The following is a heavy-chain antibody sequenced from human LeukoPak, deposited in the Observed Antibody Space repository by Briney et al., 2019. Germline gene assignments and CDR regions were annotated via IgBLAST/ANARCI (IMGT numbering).Heavy chain of an antibody. CDR1: GGSISSSSYY. J-gene: IGHJ6*03. D-gene: IGHD4-17*01. CDR2: IYYSGST. CDR3: AREMTTVTTIYYYYYMDV. V-gene: IGHV4-39*07. Sequence: SETLSLTCTVSGGSISSSSYYWGWIRQPPGKGLEWIGSIYYSGSTYYNPSLKSRVTISVDTSKNQFSLKLSSVTAADTAVYYCAREMTTVTTIYYYYYMDVWGKGTTVTVSS.